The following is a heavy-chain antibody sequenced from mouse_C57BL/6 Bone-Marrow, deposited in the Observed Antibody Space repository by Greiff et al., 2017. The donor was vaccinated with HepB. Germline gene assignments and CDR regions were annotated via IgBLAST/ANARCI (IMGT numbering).Heavy chain of an antibody. CDR3: ARCYGSSYDYAMDY. V-gene: IGHV1-19*01. CDR2: INPYNGGT. J-gene: IGHJ4*01. D-gene: IGHD1-1*01. CDR1: GYTFTDYY. Sequence: EVQRVESGPVLVKPGASVKMSCKASGYTFTDYYMNWVKQSHGKSLEWIGVINPYNGGTSYNQKFKGKATLTVDKSSSTAYMELNSLTSEDSAVYYCARCYGSSYDYAMDYWGQGTSVTVSS.